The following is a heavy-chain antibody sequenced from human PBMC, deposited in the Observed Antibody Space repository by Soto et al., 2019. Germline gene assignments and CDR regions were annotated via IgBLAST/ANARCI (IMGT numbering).Heavy chain of an antibody. V-gene: IGHV3-30*18. J-gene: IGHJ3*01. CDR2: ISQDGTNR. Sequence: QVQLVESGGGVVQPGRSLRLSCAASGFTFSTYGMHWVRQAPGKGLEWVAVISQDGTNRYYADSVKGRFTISRDNYKNMLLLQMDSLRTEDTAVFYCAKEWAAVAGTYVFDVWGQGTMVTVSS. D-gene: IGHD6-19*01. CDR3: AKEWAAVAGTYVFDV. CDR1: GFTFSTYG.